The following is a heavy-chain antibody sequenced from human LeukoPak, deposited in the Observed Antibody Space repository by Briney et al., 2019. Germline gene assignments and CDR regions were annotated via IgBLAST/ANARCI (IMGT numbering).Heavy chain of an antibody. D-gene: IGHD5/OR15-5a*01. CDR2: IYSDGTT. V-gene: IGHV3-53*01. CDR3: ARDRGLVSDY. Sequence: GGSLRLSCAASGFTFSSYAMSWVSQAPGKGLEWVSVIYSDGTTYYTDSVKGRFTISRDNSKNTLYLQMNSLKTEDTAVYYCARDRGLVSDYWGQGTLVTVSS. CDR1: GFTFSSYA. J-gene: IGHJ4*02.